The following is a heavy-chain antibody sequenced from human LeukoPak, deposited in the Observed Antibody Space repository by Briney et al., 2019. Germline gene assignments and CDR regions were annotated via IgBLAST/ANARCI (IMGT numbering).Heavy chain of an antibody. V-gene: IGHV3-64*01. Sequence: GGSLRLSCAASGFTFSSYSTHWVRQAPGKGLEYVSGISSNGASTYYALSVKGRFTISRDNSNNTLYLQLNNVRTEDTATYFCAKEQYPGYFDFWGQGTLVTVSA. CDR1: GFTFSSYS. J-gene: IGHJ4*02. D-gene: IGHD1-14*01. CDR3: AKEQYPGYFDF. CDR2: ISSNGAST.